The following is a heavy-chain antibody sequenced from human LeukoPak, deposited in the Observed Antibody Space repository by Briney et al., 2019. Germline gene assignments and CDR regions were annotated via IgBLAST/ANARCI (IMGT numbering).Heavy chain of an antibody. J-gene: IGHJ4*02. CDR2: INQGGSET. V-gene: IGHV3-7*01. D-gene: IGHD4-23*01. CDR1: GFPFTNYW. CDR3: ATDRKVGTWDPRFDY. Sequence: GGSLRLSCAASGFPFTNYWMIWVRQAPGKRPEWVGHINQGGSETNYVDSVKGRFSISRDNAKTSLYLQMNSLRGEDTAVYYCATDRKVGTWDPRFDYWGQGTLVTVSS.